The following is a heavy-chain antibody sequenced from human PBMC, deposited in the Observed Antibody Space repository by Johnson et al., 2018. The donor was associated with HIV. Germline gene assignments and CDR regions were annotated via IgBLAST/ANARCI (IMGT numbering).Heavy chain of an antibody. J-gene: IGHJ3*02. D-gene: IGHD7-27*01. CDR3: ARDGRWGSRDAFDI. CDR1: GFIFRNYW. Sequence: EVQLVESGGGLVQPGGSLRLSCAASGFIFRNYWMHWVRQTPGKGLVWVARIYSDGSDTAYADSVKGRFTISRDNAKNSLYLAMNSLRVEDTAVYYCARDGRWGSRDAFDIWGQGTMVTVSS. V-gene: IGHV3-74*03. CDR2: IYSDGSDT.